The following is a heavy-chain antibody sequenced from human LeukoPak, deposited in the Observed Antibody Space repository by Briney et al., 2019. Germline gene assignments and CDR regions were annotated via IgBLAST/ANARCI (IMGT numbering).Heavy chain of an antibody. Sequence: SETLSLTCTVSGGSISSYYWSWIRQPAGKGLEWIGRIYSTASTNYNPSLKSRATMSVDTSKNQFSLRLRSVTAADTAVYYCARQIASAGTAGFDFWGQGALVTVSS. CDR3: ARQIASAGTAGFDF. D-gene: IGHD6-13*01. CDR1: GGSISSYY. CDR2: IYSTAST. J-gene: IGHJ4*02. V-gene: IGHV4-4*07.